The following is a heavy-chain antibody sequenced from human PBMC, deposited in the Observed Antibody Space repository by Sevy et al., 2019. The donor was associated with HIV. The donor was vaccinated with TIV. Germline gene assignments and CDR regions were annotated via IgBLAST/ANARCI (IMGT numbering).Heavy chain of an antibody. J-gene: IGHJ4*02. CDR3: AREGCTRPHDY. CDR2: LSFGCGKI. CDR1: GFAFYDYS. Sequence: GGSLRLSCAASGFAFYDYSMSWIRQAPGKGLEWAATLSFGCGKINYADSVKGRLTITRDNSKNSFYLQMDNLRVEDTALYYCAREGCTRPHDYWGQGTRVTISS. V-gene: IGHV3-23*01. D-gene: IGHD2-8*01.